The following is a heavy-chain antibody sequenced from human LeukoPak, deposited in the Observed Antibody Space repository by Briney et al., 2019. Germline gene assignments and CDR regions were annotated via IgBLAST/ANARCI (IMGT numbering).Heavy chain of an antibody. D-gene: IGHD6-6*01. CDR3: AKGSAAARPYYFDY. CDR2: IKSKTDGGTT. CDR1: GFTFSNAW. V-gene: IGHV3-15*01. J-gene: IGHJ4*02. Sequence: GGSLRLSCAASGFTFSNAWMSWVRQAPGKGLEWVGRIKSKTDGGTTDYAAPVKGRFTISRDDSKNTLYLQMNSLRAEDTAIYYCAKGSAAARPYYFDYWGQGNLVTVSS.